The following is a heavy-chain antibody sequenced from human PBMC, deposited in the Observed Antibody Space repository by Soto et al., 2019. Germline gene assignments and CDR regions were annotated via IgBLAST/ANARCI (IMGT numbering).Heavy chain of an antibody. V-gene: IGHV4-31*03. Sequence: QVQLQESGPGLVKPSQTLSLTCTVSGGSISSGGYYWSWIRQHPGKGLEWIGYIYYSGTTYYNPSLKSRVPISVAASKNQLSLKLSAVPAADTAVYYCARDRRFTIFGVVKSLSYRAGWGKVTTVTVAS. CDR2: IYYSGTT. J-gene: IGHJ6*03. D-gene: IGHD3-3*01. CDR1: GGSISSGGYY. CDR3: ARDRRFTIFGVVKSLSYRAG.